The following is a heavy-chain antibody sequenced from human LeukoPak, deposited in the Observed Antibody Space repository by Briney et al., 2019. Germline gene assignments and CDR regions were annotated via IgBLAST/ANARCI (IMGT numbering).Heavy chain of an antibody. V-gene: IGHV3-66*02. CDR1: GFTVSSNY. D-gene: IGHD1-1*01. J-gene: IGHJ4*02. CDR2: LYNDGRT. CDR3: ARARGDWNLFFEN. Sequence: GGSLRLSCAASGFTVSSNYMSWVRQAPGKGLEWVSVLYNDGRTFYGGPVQGRFTVSRDIPKSTLYLQMNSLRDEDTAVYYCARARGDWNLFFENWGQGTLVTISS.